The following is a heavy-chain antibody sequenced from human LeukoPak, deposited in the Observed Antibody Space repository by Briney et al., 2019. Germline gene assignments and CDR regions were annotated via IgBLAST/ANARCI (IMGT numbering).Heavy chain of an antibody. Sequence: TRGSLRLSCAAPGFTPSDYEMNWVRQAPGKGLEWVSHLSTSGGIIHYTDSVEGRFTISRDNAKNTLYLQMNSLRTEDTAVYYCARHSAEKYTGAYGWAPPDDYWGQGTLVTVSS. D-gene: IGHD7-27*01. CDR3: ARHSAEKYTGAYGWAPPDDY. CDR2: LSTSGGII. J-gene: IGHJ4*02. CDR1: GFTPSDYE. V-gene: IGHV3-48*03.